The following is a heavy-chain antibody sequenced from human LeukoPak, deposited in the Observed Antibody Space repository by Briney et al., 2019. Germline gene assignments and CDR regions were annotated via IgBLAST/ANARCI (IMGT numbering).Heavy chain of an antibody. J-gene: IGHJ4*02. V-gene: IGHV3-30*18. Sequence: PGGSLRLSCAASGFTFSSYGMHWVRQAPGKGLEWVAVISYDGSNKYYADFVKGRFTISRDNSKNTLYLQMNSLRAEDTAVYYCVKGRSYRGPFDYWGQGTLVTVSS. CDR3: VKGRSYRGPFDY. CDR2: ISYDGSNK. CDR1: GFTFSSYG. D-gene: IGHD1-26*01.